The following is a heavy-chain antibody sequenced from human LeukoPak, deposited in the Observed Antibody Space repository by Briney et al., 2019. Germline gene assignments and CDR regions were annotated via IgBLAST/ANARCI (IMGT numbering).Heavy chain of an antibody. CDR3: ARATTYSIAVAGHPLFYFDY. Sequence: PSETLSLTCAVYGGSFSGYYWSWIRQPPGKGLEWIGYIYYSGSTNYNPSLKSRVTISVDTSKNQFSLKLSSVTAADTAVYYCARATTYSIAVAGHPLFYFDYWGQGTLVTVSS. D-gene: IGHD6-19*01. CDR2: IYYSGST. J-gene: IGHJ4*02. V-gene: IGHV4-59*01. CDR1: GGSFSGYY.